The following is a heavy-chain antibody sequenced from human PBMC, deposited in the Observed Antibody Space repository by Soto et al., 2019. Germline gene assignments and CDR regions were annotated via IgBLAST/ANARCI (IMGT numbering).Heavy chain of an antibody. CDR1: GYTFTDYY. Sequence: QVQLVQSGAEVKKPGASVKVSCKASGYTFTDYYMHWVRQAPGQGLEWMGWINPNSGGTKYAQKFQGWGTMATDTSISTAYMGLSRLGDTAVYYCAREIRSGYYTYWYFDIWGRGTLVTVSS. J-gene: IGHJ2*01. CDR2: INPNSGGT. CDR3: AREIRSGYYTYWYFDI. D-gene: IGHD3-3*01. V-gene: IGHV1-2*04.